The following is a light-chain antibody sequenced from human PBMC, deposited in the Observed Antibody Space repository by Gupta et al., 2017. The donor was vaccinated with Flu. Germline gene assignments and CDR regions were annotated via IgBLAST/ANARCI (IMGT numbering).Light chain of an antibody. V-gene: IGKV1-12*01. J-gene: IGKJ5*01. CDR2: ATS. CDR3: QQANSFPIT. CDR1: QDINNK. Sequence: DIQMTQSPSSVSASIGDRVTITCRASQDINNKLAWYQQKPGKAPNLLIYATSSLQSGVPSRFSGSGSGTDFTLTINSLQSEDFATYYCQQANSFPITFGQGTRLQIK.